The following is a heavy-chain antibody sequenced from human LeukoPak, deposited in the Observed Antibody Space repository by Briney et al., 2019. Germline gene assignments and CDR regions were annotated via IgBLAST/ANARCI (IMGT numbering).Heavy chain of an antibody. Sequence: SETLSLTCTVSGGSISSYYWSWIRQLAGKGLEWIGRIYTSGSTNYNPSLKSRVTMSVDTSKNQFSLKLSSVTAADTAVYYCARDAYDSSGLLRFLWFDPWGQGTLATVSS. CDR1: GGSISSYY. V-gene: IGHV4-4*07. CDR2: IYTSGST. D-gene: IGHD3-22*01. CDR3: ARDAYDSSGLLRFLWFDP. J-gene: IGHJ5*02.